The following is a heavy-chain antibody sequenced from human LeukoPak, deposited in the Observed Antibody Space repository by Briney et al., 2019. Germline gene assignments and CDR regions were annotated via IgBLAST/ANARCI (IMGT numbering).Heavy chain of an antibody. CDR3: ATDGAGFDT. Sequence: PGGSLRLSCAASGFTFNDYYMSWIRQAPGKGLERLSYINMGGTNTHYADSVKGRFTISRDNAKKSLYLEMNNLRAEDTAVYYCATDGAGFDTWGQGVLVTVSS. J-gene: IGHJ5*02. CDR2: INMGGTNT. CDR1: GFTFNDYY. V-gene: IGHV3-11*01.